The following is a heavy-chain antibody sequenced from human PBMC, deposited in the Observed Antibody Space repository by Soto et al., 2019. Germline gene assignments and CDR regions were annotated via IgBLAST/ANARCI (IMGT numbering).Heavy chain of an antibody. J-gene: IGHJ3*02. CDR1: GFTFSSYG. CDR3: AKGSGGDCLDAFDI. Sequence: QVQLVESGGGVVQPGRSLRLSCAASGFTFSSYGMHWVRQAPGKGLEWVAVISYDGSNKYYADSVKGRFTISRDNSKNTLYLQMNSLRAEDTAVYYCAKGSGGDCLDAFDIWGQGTMVTVSS. D-gene: IGHD2-21*02. V-gene: IGHV3-30*18. CDR2: ISYDGSNK.